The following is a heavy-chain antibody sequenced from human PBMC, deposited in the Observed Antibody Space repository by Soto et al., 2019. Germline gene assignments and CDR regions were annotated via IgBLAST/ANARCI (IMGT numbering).Heavy chain of an antibody. CDR2: ISYGGST. CDR1: GGSINSGGYS. CDR3: SRGILV. Sequence: QVQLQESGPGLVKPSQTLSLTCTVSGGSINSGGYSWSWLRQHPGKGLDWIGCISYGGSTSYNPSLKSRVTISVDTSKNQFSLKLTSVTAADTAVYYCSRGILVWGQGALITVSS. J-gene: IGHJ4*02. D-gene: IGHD5-18*01. V-gene: IGHV4-31*03.